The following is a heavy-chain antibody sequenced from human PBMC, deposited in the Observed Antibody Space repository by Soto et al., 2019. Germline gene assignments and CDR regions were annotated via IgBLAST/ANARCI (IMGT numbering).Heavy chain of an antibody. CDR3: TRRYFFDSSGRYQGDF. Sequence: EVQLVESGGGLVQPGDSLKLSCAASGYTFSGSAVHWVRQASGKGLEWVGRIRSKTNNYATSYGASVNGRFTISRDDSENKAFLEMSSLKTEDTAVYFCTRRYFFDSSGRYQGDFWGQGTLVTVSS. CDR1: GYTFSGSA. J-gene: IGHJ4*02. V-gene: IGHV3-73*02. D-gene: IGHD3-22*01. CDR2: IRSKTNNYAT.